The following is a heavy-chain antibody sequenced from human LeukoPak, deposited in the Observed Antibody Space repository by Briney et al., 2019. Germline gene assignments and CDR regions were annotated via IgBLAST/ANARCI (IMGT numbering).Heavy chain of an antibody. CDR2: IYYSGSP. CDR1: GGSISSSSYY. Sequence: SDTLSLTCTVSGGSISSSSYYWAWIPQPPGKGLEWLGRIYYSGSPYYNPSLQSRVTISVDTSKNQFSLKLSSVTAADTAVYYCARPTAGHFDYWGQRTLVTVSS. D-gene: IGHD6-13*01. V-gene: IGHV4-39*01. J-gene: IGHJ4*02. CDR3: ARPTAGHFDY.